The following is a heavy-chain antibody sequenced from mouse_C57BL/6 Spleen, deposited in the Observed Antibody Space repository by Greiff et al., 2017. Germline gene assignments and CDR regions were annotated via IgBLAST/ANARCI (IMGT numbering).Heavy chain of an antibody. V-gene: IGHV5-17*01. Sequence: EVMLVESGGGLVKPGGSLKLSCAASGFTFSDYGMHWVRQAPEKGLEWVAYISSGSSTIYYADTVKGRFTISRDNAKNTLFLQMTSLRSEDTAMYYCARLGGTGFAYWGQGTLVTVSA. CDR2: ISSGSSTI. CDR3: ARLGGTGFAY. CDR1: GFTFSDYG. J-gene: IGHJ3*01. D-gene: IGHD4-1*01.